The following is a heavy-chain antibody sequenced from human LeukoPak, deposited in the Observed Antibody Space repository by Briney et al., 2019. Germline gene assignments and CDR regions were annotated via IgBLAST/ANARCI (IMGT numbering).Heavy chain of an antibody. CDR1: GFTFSSYW. J-gene: IGHJ6*03. CDR3: ARDLRNYYYYYYMDV. CDR2: IGTSGSYI. D-gene: IGHD3-16*01. Sequence: PGGSLRLSCAASGFTFSSYWMSWVRQAPGKGLEWVSSIGTSGSYIYYTDSVKGRFTISRDNAKNSLYLQMNSLRAEDTAVYYCARDLRNYYYYYYMDVWGKGTTVTVSS. V-gene: IGHV3-21*01.